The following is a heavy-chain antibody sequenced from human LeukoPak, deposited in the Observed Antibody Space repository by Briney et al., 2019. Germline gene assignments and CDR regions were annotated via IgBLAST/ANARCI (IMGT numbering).Heavy chain of an antibody. CDR3: ARDNHPQILYSSSWLY. Sequence: GGSLRLSCAASGFTFSSYWMSWVRQAPGKGLEWVANIKQDGSEKYYVDSVKGRFTISRDNAKNSLYLQMNSLRAEATAVYYCARDNHPQILYSSSWLYWGQGTLVTVSS. D-gene: IGHD6-13*01. CDR2: IKQDGSEK. V-gene: IGHV3-7*01. CDR1: GFTFSSYW. J-gene: IGHJ4*02.